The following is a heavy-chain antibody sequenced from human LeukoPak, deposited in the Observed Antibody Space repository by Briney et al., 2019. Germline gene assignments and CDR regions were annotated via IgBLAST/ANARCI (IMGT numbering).Heavy chain of an antibody. CDR3: ARGQNYYDSSSVDY. V-gene: IGHV3-72*01. J-gene: IGHJ4*02. D-gene: IGHD3-22*01. CDR2: TRNKANSYTT. CDR1: GFTFSDHY. Sequence: GGSLRPSCAASGFTFSDHYMDWVRQAPGKGLEWVGRTRNKANSYTTEYAASVKGRFTISRDDSKNSLYLQMNSLKTEDTAVYYCARGQNYYDSSSVDYWGQGTLVTVSS.